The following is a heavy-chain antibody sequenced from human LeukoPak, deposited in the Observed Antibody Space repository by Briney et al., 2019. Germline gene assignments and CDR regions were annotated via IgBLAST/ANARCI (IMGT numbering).Heavy chain of an antibody. J-gene: IGHJ4*02. D-gene: IGHD5-18*01. CDR3: ATAFYSYGSFDY. V-gene: IGHV4-39*07. CDR1: GGSISSSSYY. CDR2: INHSGST. Sequence: PSETLSLTCTVSGGSISSSSYYWSWIRQPPGKGLEWIGEINHSGSTNYNPSLKSRVTISVDTSKNQFSLKLSSVTAADTAVYYCATAFYSYGSFDYWGQGTLVTVSS.